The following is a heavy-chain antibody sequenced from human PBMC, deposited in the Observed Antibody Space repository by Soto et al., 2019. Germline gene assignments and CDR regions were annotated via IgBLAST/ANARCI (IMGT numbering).Heavy chain of an antibody. CDR2: VKSKTDGGTT. CDR1: GFTFSNAW. Sequence: EVRLVESGGGLVKPGGSLRLSCAASGFTFSNAWINWVPQAPGKGLEWVGRVKSKTDGGTTDFAAPVKGRFAISRDDSKNMVYLEMNSLKTEDTGIYYCTPDSYITSIIVRFDYWGHGTLVTVSS. V-gene: IGHV3-15*07. CDR3: TPDSYITSIIVRFDY. D-gene: IGHD3-22*01. J-gene: IGHJ4*01.